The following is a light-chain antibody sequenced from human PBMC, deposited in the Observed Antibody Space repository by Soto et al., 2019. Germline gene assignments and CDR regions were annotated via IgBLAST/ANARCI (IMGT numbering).Light chain of an antibody. CDR1: QGLLDSDGRTH. CDR2: EVS. J-gene: IGKJ4*01. Sequence: DIVLTQTPLSLSVTPGQPASISCNSSQGLLDSDGRTHLYWYVQKTGQPPQALIYEVSKRSSGVPDRFSGSGSGTHFILTMSRVQAEDAGIYYCMQSLQLNAFGGGTKVDIK. V-gene: IGKV2D-29*01. CDR3: MQSLQLNA.